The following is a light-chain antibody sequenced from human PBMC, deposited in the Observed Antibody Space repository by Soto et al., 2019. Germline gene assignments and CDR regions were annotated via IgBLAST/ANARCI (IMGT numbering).Light chain of an antibody. J-gene: IGKJ3*01. Sequence: DIQLTQSRSFLSASVGDRVTITCRASQGISSFLAWYQQKPGKAPKVLIYAASTLQSGVPSRFSGSGSGTAFTLTTSSLQPEDLATYYCQQLNSGRFPFGPGSKVDI. V-gene: IGKV1-9*01. CDR3: QQLNSGRFP. CDR1: QGISSF. CDR2: AAS.